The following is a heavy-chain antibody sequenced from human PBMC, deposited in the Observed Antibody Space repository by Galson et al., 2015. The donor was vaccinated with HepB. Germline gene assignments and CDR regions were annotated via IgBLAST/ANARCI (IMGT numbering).Heavy chain of an antibody. J-gene: IGHJ6*02. CDR3: ARDYASSWYFNHYYGMDV. Sequence: SLRLSCAASGFTFSSYAMHWVRQAPGKGLEWVAAISYDGSNKYYADSVKGRFTISRDNSKNTLYLQMNSLRAEDTAVYYCARDYASSWYFNHYYGMDVWGQGTTVTVPS. D-gene: IGHD6-13*01. V-gene: IGHV3-30*04. CDR1: GFTFSSYA. CDR2: ISYDGSNK.